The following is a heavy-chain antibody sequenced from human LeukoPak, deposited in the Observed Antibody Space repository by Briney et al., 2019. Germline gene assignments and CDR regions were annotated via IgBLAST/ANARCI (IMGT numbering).Heavy chain of an antibody. Sequence: PGGSLRLSCAASGSTFRSYWMSWVRQAPGKGLEWVATIKQDGSERYYVDSVKGRFTISRDNTKNSLYLQMHSLTADDTAVYYCAREVAVGNDYWGQGTLVTVSS. J-gene: IGHJ4*02. CDR3: AREVAVGNDY. D-gene: IGHD6-19*01. CDR1: GSTFRSYW. CDR2: IKQDGSER. V-gene: IGHV3-7*01.